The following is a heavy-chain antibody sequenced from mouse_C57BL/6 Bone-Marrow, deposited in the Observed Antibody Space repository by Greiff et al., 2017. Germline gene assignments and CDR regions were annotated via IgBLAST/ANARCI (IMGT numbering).Heavy chain of an antibody. Sequence: EVKLMESGGDLVKPGGSLKLSCAASGFTFSSYGMSWVRQTPDKRLEWVATISSGGSYTYYPDSVKGRFTISRDNAKNTLYLQMSSLKSEDTAMYYCARRVYYDYPAWFAYWGQGTLVTVSA. V-gene: IGHV5-6*02. D-gene: IGHD2-4*01. CDR1: GFTFSSYG. CDR3: ARRVYYDYPAWFAY. CDR2: ISSGGSYT. J-gene: IGHJ3*01.